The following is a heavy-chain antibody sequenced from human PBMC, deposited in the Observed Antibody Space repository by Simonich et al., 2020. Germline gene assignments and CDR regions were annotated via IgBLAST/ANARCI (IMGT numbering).Heavy chain of an antibody. CDR1: GSSFTSYW. CDR3: ARQLNDFDI. V-gene: IGHV5-51*01. CDR2: IYPGDSDT. D-gene: IGHD1-1*01. Sequence: EVQLVQSGAEVKKPGASLKISCKGSGSSFTSYWLGWVRQMPWKVLEWMGIIYPGDSDTRYTPTFQGQVTISADKSISTAYLQWSSLKASDTAMYYCARQLNDFDIWGQGTMVTVSS. J-gene: IGHJ3*02.